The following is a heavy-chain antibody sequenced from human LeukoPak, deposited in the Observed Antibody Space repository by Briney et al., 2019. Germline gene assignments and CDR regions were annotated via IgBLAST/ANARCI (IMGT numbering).Heavy chain of an antibody. J-gene: IGHJ4*02. Sequence: GGSLRLSCAASGFTFSSYWMSWVRQAPGKGLEWVANIKQDGSEKYYVDSVKGRFTISRDNAKNSLYLQMNSLRAEDTAVYYCARRAAYDYVWGSYRLSYWGQGTLVTVSS. CDR3: ARRAAYDYVWGSYRLSY. D-gene: IGHD3-16*02. CDR1: GFTFSSYW. V-gene: IGHV3-7*01. CDR2: IKQDGSEK.